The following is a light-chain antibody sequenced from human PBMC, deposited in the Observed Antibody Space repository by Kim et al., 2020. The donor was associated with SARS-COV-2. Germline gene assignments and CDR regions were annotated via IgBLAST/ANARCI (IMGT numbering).Light chain of an antibody. CDR3: NSLDSSGNHLGV. CDR2: GKN. V-gene: IGLV3-19*01. CDR1: SLRSYY. J-gene: IGLJ1*01. Sequence: SSELTQDPAVSVALGQTVRITCQGDSLRSYYASWYQQKPGQAPVLVIYGKNNRPSGIPDRFSGSSSGNTASLTITGAQAEDEADYYCNSLDSSGNHLGVFGTGTKVTVL.